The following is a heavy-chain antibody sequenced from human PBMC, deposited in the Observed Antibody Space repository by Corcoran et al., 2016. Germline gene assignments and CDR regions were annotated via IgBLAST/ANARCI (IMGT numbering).Heavy chain of an antibody. D-gene: IGHD6-19*01. J-gene: IGHJ6*02. CDR2: TYYRSKWYN. CDR3: ASARGYSSGWYPRYYYGMDV. CDR1: GDSVSSNSAA. V-gene: IGHV6-1*01. Sequence: QVQLQQSGQGLVKPSQTLSLTCAISGDSVSSNSAAWNWIRQSPSRGLEWLGRTYYRSKWYNDYAVSVKSRITSNPDTSKNQFSLQLNYVTPEDTSVYYCASARGYSSGWYPRYYYGMDVWCQGTTVPVSS.